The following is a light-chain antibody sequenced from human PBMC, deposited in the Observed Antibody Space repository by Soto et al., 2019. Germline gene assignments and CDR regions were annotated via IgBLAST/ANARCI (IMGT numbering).Light chain of an antibody. V-gene: IGLV2-8*01. J-gene: IGLJ3*02. CDR3: SSYAGSNTFL. Sequence: QSALTQPPSASGSLGQSVSFSCDGTSSDVGAYDYVSWYQQHPGKAPKLMIFDVNKRPSGVPDRFSGSKSGNTASLTVSGLQAEDEADFYCSSYAGSNTFLFGGGTKLTVL. CDR1: SSDVGAYDY. CDR2: DVN.